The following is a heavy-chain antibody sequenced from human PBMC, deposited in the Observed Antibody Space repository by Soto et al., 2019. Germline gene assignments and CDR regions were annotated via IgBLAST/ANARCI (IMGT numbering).Heavy chain of an antibody. Sequence: ASVKVSCKASGYTFTSYDINWVRQATGQGLEWMGWMNPNSGNTGYAQKFQGRVTMTRNTSISTAYMELSGLRYEDTAVYYCARDRAYYYGSGSPGGMDVWGQGTTVTVSS. D-gene: IGHD3-10*01. CDR3: ARDRAYYYGSGSPGGMDV. J-gene: IGHJ6*02. CDR2: MNPNSGNT. V-gene: IGHV1-8*01. CDR1: GYTFTSYD.